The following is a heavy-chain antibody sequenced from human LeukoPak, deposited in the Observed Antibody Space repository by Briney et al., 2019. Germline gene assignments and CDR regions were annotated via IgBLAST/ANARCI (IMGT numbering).Heavy chain of an antibody. D-gene: IGHD3-10*01. CDR1: GFILSTYA. J-gene: IGHJ4*02. CDR2: VSASGGNT. V-gene: IGHV3-23*01. CDR3: AKGDRDYYGSGSYYDS. Sequence: GSLRLFCAASGFILSTYAMNWVRQAPGKGLEWVSSVSASGGNTYYADSVKGRFTISRDTSKNTLYLQMNSLRAEDTAVYYCAKGDRDYYGSGSYYDSWGPGTLVTVSS.